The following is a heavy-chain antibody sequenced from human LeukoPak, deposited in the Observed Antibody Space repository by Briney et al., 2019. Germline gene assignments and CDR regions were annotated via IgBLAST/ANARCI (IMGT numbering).Heavy chain of an antibody. Sequence: SETLSLTCAVYGGSFSGYYWSWIRQPPGKGLEWIGEINHSGSTNCNPSLKSRVTISVDTSKNQFSLKLSSVTAADTAVYHCARSLYRRRTIIAVAGVYYFDYWGQGTLVTVSS. D-gene: IGHD6-19*01. CDR1: GGSFSGYY. V-gene: IGHV4-34*01. CDR3: ARSLYRRRTIIAVAGVYYFDY. CDR2: INHSGST. J-gene: IGHJ4*02.